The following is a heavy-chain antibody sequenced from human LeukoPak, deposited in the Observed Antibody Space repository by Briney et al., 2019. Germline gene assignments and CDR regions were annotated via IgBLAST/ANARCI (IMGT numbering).Heavy chain of an antibody. Sequence: ASVKVSCKASGYTFTGYYMHWVRQAPGQGLEWMGWINPKSGGTNYEQKFQGRVIMTRVTSISTAYMELSSLRSDDTAVYYCARHMTTANNWFDPWGQGTLVTVSS. V-gene: IGHV1-2*02. CDR1: GYTFTGYY. CDR2: INPKSGGT. CDR3: ARHMTTANNWFDP. D-gene: IGHD1-1*01. J-gene: IGHJ5*02.